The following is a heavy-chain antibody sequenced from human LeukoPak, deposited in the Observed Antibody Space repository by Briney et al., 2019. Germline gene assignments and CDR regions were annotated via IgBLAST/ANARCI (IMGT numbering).Heavy chain of an antibody. D-gene: IGHD3-16*01. CDR1: GYKFTDDY. V-gene: IGHV1-2*02. CDR3: APTAEAYTSWWKV. J-gene: IGHJ4*02. Sequence: ASVKVSCKASGYKFTDDYMHWVRQASGQGLEFMGWINPVSGFTNYAQKFKGRVTMTRDKSISTAYLEVRSLTSDDTAVYYCAPTAEAYTSWWKVWGQGTLVTVSS. CDR2: INPVSGFT.